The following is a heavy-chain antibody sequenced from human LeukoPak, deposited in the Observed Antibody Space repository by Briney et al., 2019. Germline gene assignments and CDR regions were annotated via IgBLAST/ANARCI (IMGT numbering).Heavy chain of an antibody. V-gene: IGHV3-21*01. CDR3: ARSPTTVTPYWFDP. Sequence: GGSLSLSCAASGFTFSSYSMNWVRQAPGKGLEWVSSISSSSSYIYYADSVKGRFTISRDNAKNSLYLQMNSLRAEDTAVYYCARSPTTVTPYWFDPWGQGALVTVSS. CDR2: ISSSSSYI. CDR1: GFTFSSYS. D-gene: IGHD4-17*01. J-gene: IGHJ5*02.